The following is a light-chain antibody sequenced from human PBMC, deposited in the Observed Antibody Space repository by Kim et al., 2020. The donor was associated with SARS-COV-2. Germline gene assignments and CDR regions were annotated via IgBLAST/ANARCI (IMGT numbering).Light chain of an antibody. CDR1: QSIASH. CDR2: GAS. CDR3: QQSHTTPSVT. V-gene: IGKV1-39*01. Sequence: SVGDRVTITCRASQSIASHLNWYQQKAGKAPKLLIYGASSLESGVPSRFSGSGSGTEFTLTIRSLQPEDFATYHCQQSHTTPSVTFGGGTKVDIK. J-gene: IGKJ4*01.